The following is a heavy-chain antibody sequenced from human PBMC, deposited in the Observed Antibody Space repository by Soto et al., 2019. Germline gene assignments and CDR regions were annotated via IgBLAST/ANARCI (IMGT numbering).Heavy chain of an antibody. CDR1: GFTFSDHY. Sequence: GGSLRLSCEVSGFTFSDHYMDWVRQAPGKGLEWVGRIRSRPNSDTTEYAASVKGRFTIARDDSKNSLSLQMNSLKPEDTAVYYCVRNFYGGTYYFDYWGQGTLVTVSS. J-gene: IGHJ4*02. V-gene: IGHV3-72*01. D-gene: IGHD1-26*01. CDR2: IRSRPNSDTT. CDR3: VRNFYGGTYYFDY.